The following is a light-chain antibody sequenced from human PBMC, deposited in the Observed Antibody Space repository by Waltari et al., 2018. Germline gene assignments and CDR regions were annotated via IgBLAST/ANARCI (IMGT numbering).Light chain of an antibody. V-gene: IGKV1-39*01. Sequence: DIQMTQSPSSLSASVGDRVTINCRASQSISGDLNWYQQKPGKAPKVLIYATASFQSGVPSRFSGSGSGTDFTLTITSLQPEDFATYDCQQSYRTPPLTFGGGTKVEIK. CDR1: QSISGD. CDR2: ATA. J-gene: IGKJ4*01. CDR3: QQSYRTPPLT.